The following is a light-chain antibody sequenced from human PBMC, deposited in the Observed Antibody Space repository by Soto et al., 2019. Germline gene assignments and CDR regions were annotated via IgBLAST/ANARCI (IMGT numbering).Light chain of an antibody. Sequence: QSALTQPASVSGSPGQSITISCTGTSRDVGGYNYVSWYQHHPGKAPKLMIYEVSSRPSGLSNRFSGSKSGNTASLTISGLQAEDEADYYCSSYTSSSTYVFGTGTKVTVL. CDR1: SRDVGGYNY. J-gene: IGLJ1*01. CDR3: SSYTSSSTYV. CDR2: EVS. V-gene: IGLV2-14*01.